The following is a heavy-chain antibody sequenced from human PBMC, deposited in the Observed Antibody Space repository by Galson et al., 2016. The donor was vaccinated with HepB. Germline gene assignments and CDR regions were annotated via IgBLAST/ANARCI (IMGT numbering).Heavy chain of an antibody. J-gene: IGHJ6*02. D-gene: IGHD6-13*01. CDR1: GFTFSRFW. CDR3: TRDDQQPGDV. V-gene: IGHV3-7*03. Sequence: SLRLSCAGSGFTFSRFWMSWFRQAPGKGPEWVANIKEDGSERYYVTSVEGRYTIPRDNAKNSLYLQMHSLRDEDTAVYYCTRDDQQPGDVWGQGTTVTVSS. CDR2: IKEDGSER.